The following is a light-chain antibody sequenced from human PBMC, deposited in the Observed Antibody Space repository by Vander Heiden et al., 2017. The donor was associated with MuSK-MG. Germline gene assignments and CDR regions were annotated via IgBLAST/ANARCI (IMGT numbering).Light chain of an antibody. J-gene: IGKJ5*01. CDR2: DAS. CDR3: QQYDNLALT. CDR1: QDISNY. Sequence: DIQMTQSPSSLSASVGDRVTITCQASQDISNYLNWYQQKPGKAPKLLIYDASNLETGVPSRFSGSGSGTDFTFTISSLQPEDIATYYCQQYDNLALTFGQGTLLEIK. V-gene: IGKV1-33*01.